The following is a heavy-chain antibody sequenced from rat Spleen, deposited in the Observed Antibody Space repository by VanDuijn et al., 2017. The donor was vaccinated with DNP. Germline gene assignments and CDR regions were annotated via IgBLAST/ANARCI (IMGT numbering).Heavy chain of an antibody. V-gene: IGHV5-58*01. J-gene: IGHJ2*01. Sequence: EVQLVETGGGLVQSGRSLKLSCIASGFTFSSYWMFWVRQAPGEGLEWIASINPDGGSTYYPDSVRGRFTISRDNAKNTLYLQMNSLRSEDMATYYCVRWNSGHFDYWGQGVMVPVSS. CDR2: INPDGGST. CDR3: VRWNSGHFDY. CDR1: GFTFSSYW. D-gene: IGHD4-3*01.